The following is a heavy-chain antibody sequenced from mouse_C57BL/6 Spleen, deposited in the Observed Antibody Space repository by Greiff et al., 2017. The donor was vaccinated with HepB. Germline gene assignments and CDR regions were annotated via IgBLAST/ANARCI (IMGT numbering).Heavy chain of an antibody. CDR3: ARFYYDSYYAMDY. Sequence: EVKLEESGPELVKPGASVKISCKASGYSFTGYYMNWVKQSPEKSLEWIGEINPSTGGTTYNQKFKAKATLTVDKSSSTAYMQLKSLTSEDSAVYYCARFYYDSYYAMDYWGQGTSVTVSS. CDR1: GYSFTGYY. D-gene: IGHD2-4*01. V-gene: IGHV1-42*01. J-gene: IGHJ4*01. CDR2: INPSTGGT.